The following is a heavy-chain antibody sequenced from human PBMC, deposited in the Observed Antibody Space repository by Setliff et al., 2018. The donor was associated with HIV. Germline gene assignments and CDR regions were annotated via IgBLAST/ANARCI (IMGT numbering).Heavy chain of an antibody. CDR2: TSYDGSNK. Sequence: GGSLRLSCAASGFTFGSYAMHWVRQAPGKGLEWVAVTSYDGSNKYYADSVKGRFTISRDNSKNTLYLQMNSVRAEDMALYYCAKATDGYIAAAGRFDCWGQGTLVTVSS. CDR1: GFTFGSYA. D-gene: IGHD6-13*01. V-gene: IGHV3-30-3*01. J-gene: IGHJ4*02. CDR3: AKATDGYIAAAGRFDC.